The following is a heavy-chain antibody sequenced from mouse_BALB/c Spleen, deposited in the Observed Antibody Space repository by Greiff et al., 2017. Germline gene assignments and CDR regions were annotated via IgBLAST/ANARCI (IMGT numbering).Heavy chain of an antibody. V-gene: IGHV3-8*02. Sequence: DVHLVESGPSLVKPSQTLSLTCSVTGDSITSGYWNWIRKFPGNKLEYMGYISYSGSTYYNPSLKSRISITRDTSKNQYYLQLNSVTTEDTATYYCARSYYGKGYFDVWGAGTTVTVSS. CDR3: ARSYYGKGYFDV. D-gene: IGHD2-10*01. CDR2: ISYSGST. J-gene: IGHJ1*01. CDR1: GDSITSGY.